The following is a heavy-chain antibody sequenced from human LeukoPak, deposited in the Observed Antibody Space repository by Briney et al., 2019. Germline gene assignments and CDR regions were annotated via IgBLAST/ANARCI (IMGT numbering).Heavy chain of an antibody. Sequence: GGSLRLSCAASGFTFSSYAMSWVRQAPGKGLEWVSAISGSGSSTYYADSVKGRFTISRDNSKNTLYLQMNSLRAEDTAVYYCAKHLDFWSGYYTFWGQGTLVTVSS. J-gene: IGHJ4*02. CDR1: GFTFSSYA. V-gene: IGHV3-23*01. CDR3: AKHLDFWSGYYTF. D-gene: IGHD3-3*01. CDR2: ISGSGSST.